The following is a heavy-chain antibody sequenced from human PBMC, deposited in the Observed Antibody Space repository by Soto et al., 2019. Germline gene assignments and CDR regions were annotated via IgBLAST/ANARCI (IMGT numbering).Heavy chain of an antibody. CDR1: GGSISSYY. CDR3: ARGPDYGDYNFDY. D-gene: IGHD4-17*01. V-gene: IGHV4-59*01. Sequence: PSETLSLTCTVSGGSISSYYWSWIRQPPGKGLEWIGYIYYSGTTDYNPSLKSRVTISVDTSKNQFSLKLSSVTAADTAVYYCARGPDYGDYNFDYWGQGTLVTVSS. CDR2: IYYSGTT. J-gene: IGHJ4*02.